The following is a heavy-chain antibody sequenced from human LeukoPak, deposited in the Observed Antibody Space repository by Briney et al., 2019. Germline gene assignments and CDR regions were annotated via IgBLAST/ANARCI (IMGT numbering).Heavy chain of an antibody. CDR3: ASLADWYYYDDSGYPLGAFDI. J-gene: IGHJ3*02. D-gene: IGHD3-22*01. V-gene: IGHV4-59*01. CDR2: IYHTGST. CDR1: GGSISAYY. Sequence: SETLSLTCTVSGGSISAYYWNWIRQSPGKGLEWIGYIYHTGSTKHNPSLRSRVTISVDTSKNQFSLKLTSVTAADTAVYYCASLADWYYYDDSGYPLGAFDIWGQGTMVTVSS.